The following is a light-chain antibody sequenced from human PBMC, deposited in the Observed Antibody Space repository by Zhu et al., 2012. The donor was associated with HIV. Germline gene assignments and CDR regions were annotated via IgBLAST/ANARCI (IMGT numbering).Light chain of an antibody. V-gene: IGKV3-20*01. Sequence: DIELTQSPGTLSLSPGESATLSCRASQSVTYFLAWYQQKPGQAPRLLIYGASSRATGIPDRFSGSGSETDFTLTIARLEPEDFAVYYCQQYNYSPRTFGQGTKVEIK. CDR3: QQYNYSPRT. CDR1: QSVTYF. J-gene: IGKJ1*01. CDR2: GAS.